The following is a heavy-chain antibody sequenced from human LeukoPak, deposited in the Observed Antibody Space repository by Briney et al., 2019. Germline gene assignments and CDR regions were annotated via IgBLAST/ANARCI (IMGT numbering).Heavy chain of an antibody. Sequence: GGSLRLSCAASGFTFSSSWMSWVRQAPGKGLEWVAHIKQDGSDKYYVDSVKGRFTISRDNAKNSLYLQMNSLRADDTAMYYCARHSSESYYTYWGQGTLVTVSS. D-gene: IGHD3-10*01. CDR2: IKQDGSDK. J-gene: IGHJ4*02. CDR1: GFTFSSSW. CDR3: ARHSSESYYTY. V-gene: IGHV3-7*01.